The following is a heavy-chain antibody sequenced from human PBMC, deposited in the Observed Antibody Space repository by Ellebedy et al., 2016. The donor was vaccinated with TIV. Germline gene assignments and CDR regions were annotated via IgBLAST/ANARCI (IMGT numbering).Heavy chain of an antibody. CDR1: GFTFNTHG. D-gene: IGHD3-9*01. CDR3: ARDLLNYDILTPHY. J-gene: IGHJ4*02. CDR2: ISSYGSIK. V-gene: IGHV3-30*03. Sequence: PGGSLRLSCAASGFTFNTHGIHWVPQAPGKGLEWMAVISSYGSIKYYADSVKGRFTISRDNSKNTVYLQMNSLRGEDTAVYYCARDLLNYDILTPHYWGQGTLVTVSS.